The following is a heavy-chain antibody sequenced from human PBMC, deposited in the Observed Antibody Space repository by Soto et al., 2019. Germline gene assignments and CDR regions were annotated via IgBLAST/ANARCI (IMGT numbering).Heavy chain of an antibody. CDR2: IKQDGSET. CDR1: GFTFSTYW. Sequence: PGGSLRLSCAASGFTFSTYWMNWVRQAPGKGLEWVATIKQDGSETYYVDSVKGRFTISRDNAKSSLYLQMNSLRAEDTAVYYCVRDRGYCSGGTCYSVLDYWAQGT. J-gene: IGHJ4*02. CDR3: VRDRGYCSGGTCYSVLDY. V-gene: IGHV3-7*01. D-gene: IGHD2-15*01.